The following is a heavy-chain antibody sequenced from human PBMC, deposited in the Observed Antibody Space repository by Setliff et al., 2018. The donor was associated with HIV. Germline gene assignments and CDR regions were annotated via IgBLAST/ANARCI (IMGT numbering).Heavy chain of an antibody. J-gene: IGHJ5*02. CDR1: GGTFSSYA. D-gene: IGHD3-16*01. V-gene: IGHV1-69*10. CDR3: AKDRGRGNWLDP. CDR2: ISPIIGIT. Sequence: SVKVSCKASGGTFSSYAISWVRQAPGQGLEWMGGISPIIGITNQAQKFQGRVTITADKSTNTAYMELSSLSSEDKAVYYCAKDRGRGNWLDPWGQGTLVTVAS.